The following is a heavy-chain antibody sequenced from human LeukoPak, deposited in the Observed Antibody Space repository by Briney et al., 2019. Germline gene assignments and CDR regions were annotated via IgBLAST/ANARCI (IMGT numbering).Heavy chain of an antibody. CDR2: ISGSGGST. CDR1: GFTFSSYA. D-gene: IGHD6-6*01. CDR3: ANTFIAAGSAFDI. V-gene: IGHV3-23*01. Sequence: SGGSLRLSCAASGFTFSSYAMSWVRQAPGKGLEWVSAISGSGGSTYYADSVKGRFTISRDNSKNTLYLQMNSLRAEDTAVYYCANTFIAAGSAFDIWGQGTMVTVSS. J-gene: IGHJ3*02.